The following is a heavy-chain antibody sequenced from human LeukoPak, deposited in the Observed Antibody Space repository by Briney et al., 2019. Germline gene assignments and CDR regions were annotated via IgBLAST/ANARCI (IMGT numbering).Heavy chain of an antibody. J-gene: IGHJ5*02. CDR3: ARGDGYSPGFAT. D-gene: IGHD5-24*01. CDR1: GASINSYH. CDR2: SSYTGSP. Sequence: SETLSHTCTVSGASINSYHWSWIRQPPGKALEWIGYSSYTGSPKYTPSLKSRVIMSKDTSKNQISLKLSAVTAADTAVYYCARGDGYSPGFATWGQGPLVTVSP. V-gene: IGHV4-59*01.